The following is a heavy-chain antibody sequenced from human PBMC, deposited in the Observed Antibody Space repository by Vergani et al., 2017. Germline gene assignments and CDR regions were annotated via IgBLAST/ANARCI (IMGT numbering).Heavy chain of an antibody. J-gene: IGHJ6*03. CDR2: IGHDGNNK. CDR3: ARDRRSSYMDV. D-gene: IGHD2-2*01. V-gene: IGHV3-33*08. CDR1: GFTFSHYS. Sequence: VQMVESGGGLVKPGGSLRLSCVASGFTFSHYSMNWVRQAPGKGLEWVAGIGHDGNNKHYADSVKGRFTISRDNSKNTLYLQMNSLRAEDTAVYYCARDRRSSYMDVWGKGTTVTVSS.